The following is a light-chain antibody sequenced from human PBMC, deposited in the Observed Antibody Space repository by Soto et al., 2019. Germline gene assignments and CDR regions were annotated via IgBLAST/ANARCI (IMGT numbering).Light chain of an antibody. CDR1: RSDAGSYNF. J-gene: IGLJ3*02. CDR2: EDS. CDR3: CSYASSSTYWV. V-gene: IGLV2-23*01. Sequence: QSVLTQPASVSGSPGRWSTTSSPGTRSDAGSYNFVSWYQQHPGKAPKVMIYEDSKRPSGVSNRFSGSKSGNTASLTISGLQAEDEADYYCCSYASSSTYWVFGGGTKLTVL.